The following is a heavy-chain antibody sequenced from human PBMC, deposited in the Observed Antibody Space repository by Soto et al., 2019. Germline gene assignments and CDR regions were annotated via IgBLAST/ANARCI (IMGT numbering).Heavy chain of an antibody. Sequence: ASVKGSRKGSGYAFSRYVISWWRQATGQGLEWMGWMNPNSGNTGYAQKFQGRITMTRNTSISTAYTELSSLRSEDTAVYYCARSSSSVEYYYYSYGMAVWGQGTTVTVSS. J-gene: IGHJ6*02. V-gene: IGHV1-8*01. CDR3: ARSSSSVEYYYYSYGMAV. D-gene: IGHD6-6*01. CDR1: GYAFSRYV. CDR2: MNPNSGNT.